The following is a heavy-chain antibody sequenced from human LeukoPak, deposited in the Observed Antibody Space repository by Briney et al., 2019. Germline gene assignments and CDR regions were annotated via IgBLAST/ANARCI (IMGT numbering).Heavy chain of an antibody. CDR2: IGTAGDT. CDR3: ARDCSSTSCAGAFDI. Sequence: GGSLRLSCAASGFTFSSYDMHWVRQGTGKGLEWVSAIGTAGDTYYPGSVKGRFTISRENAKNSLYLQMNSLRAGDTAVYYCARDCSSTSCAGAFDIWGQGTMVTVSS. CDR1: GFTFSSYD. J-gene: IGHJ3*02. D-gene: IGHD2-2*01. V-gene: IGHV3-13*01.